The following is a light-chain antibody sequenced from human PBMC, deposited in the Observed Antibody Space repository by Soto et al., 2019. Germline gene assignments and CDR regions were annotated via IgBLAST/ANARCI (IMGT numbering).Light chain of an antibody. Sequence: QSVLTQPRSVSGSPGQSVTISCTGTSSDVGGYNYVSWYQQHPGKAPKLMIYDVSKRPSGVPDRFSGSKSGNTASLTISGLQAEDEADYYGCSYAGSFYVFGTGTKLTVL. CDR1: SSDVGGYNY. V-gene: IGLV2-11*01. CDR3: CSYAGSFYV. CDR2: DVS. J-gene: IGLJ1*01.